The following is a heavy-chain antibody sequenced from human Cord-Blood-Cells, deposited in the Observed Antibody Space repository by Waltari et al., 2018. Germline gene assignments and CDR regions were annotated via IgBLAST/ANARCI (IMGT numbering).Heavy chain of an antibody. D-gene: IGHD3-10*01. Sequence: QVQLQESGPGLVKPSGTLSLTCAVSGGSISSSNWWSWVRQPPGKGLEWIGEIYHSGSTNYNPSLKSRVTISVDKSKNQFSLKLSSVTAADTAVYYCARASYGSGYYYYYYGMDVWGQGTTVTVSS. V-gene: IGHV4-4*02. CDR3: ARASYGSGYYYYYYGMDV. CDR2: IYHSGST. CDR1: GGSISSSNW. J-gene: IGHJ6*02.